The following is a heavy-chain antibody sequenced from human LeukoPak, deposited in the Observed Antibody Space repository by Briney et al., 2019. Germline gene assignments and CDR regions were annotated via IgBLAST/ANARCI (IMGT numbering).Heavy chain of an antibody. Sequence: SQTLSLTCAVYGGSFSGYYWSWIRQPPGKGLEWIGEINHSGSTNYNPSLRSRVTISVDTSKNQFSLKLTSVTAADTAVYYCTKGRGIWGQGTLVTVSS. V-gene: IGHV4-34*01. CDR2: INHSGST. D-gene: IGHD3-10*01. CDR3: TKGRGI. CDR1: GGSFSGYY. J-gene: IGHJ4*02.